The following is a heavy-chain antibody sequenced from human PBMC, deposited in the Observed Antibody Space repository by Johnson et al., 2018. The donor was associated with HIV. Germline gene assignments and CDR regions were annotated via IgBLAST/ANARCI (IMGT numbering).Heavy chain of an antibody. CDR2: INWDGSST. Sequence: VQLVESGGGLVQPGGSLRLSCATSRFTFDDYAMHWVRQAPGKGLEWVSLINWDGSSTYYADSVKGRFTISRDNAKNSLFLQMNSLRAEDTAVYYCARCYDSSAYYYVGAFDIWGQGTMVTVSS. J-gene: IGHJ3*02. CDR3: ARCYDSSAYYYVGAFDI. D-gene: IGHD3-22*01. V-gene: IGHV3-43D*03. CDR1: RFTFDDYA.